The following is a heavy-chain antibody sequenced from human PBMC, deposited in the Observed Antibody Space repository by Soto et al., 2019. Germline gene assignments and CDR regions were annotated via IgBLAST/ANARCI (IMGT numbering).Heavy chain of an antibody. V-gene: IGHV1-69*13. CDR1: GGTFSSYA. CDR2: IIPIFGTA. J-gene: IGHJ5*01. D-gene: IGHD3-3*01. Sequence: ASVKVSCKASGGTFSSYAISWVRQAPGQGLEWMGGIIPIFGTANYAQKFQGRVTITADESTSTAYMELSSLRSEDTAVYYCASSPFWSGYYMSWFDSWGQGTLVTVSS. CDR3: ASSPFWSGYYMSWFDS.